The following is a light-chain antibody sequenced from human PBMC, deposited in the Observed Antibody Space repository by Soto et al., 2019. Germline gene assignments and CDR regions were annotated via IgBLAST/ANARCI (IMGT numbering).Light chain of an antibody. CDR2: GAS. Sequence: EIVMTQSPATLSVSPGERATLSCRASQSVSSNLAWYQQKPGQAPRLLIYGASTRATGIPARFSGSGSGTEFTLTISSLQSEDFEVYYCQQYSNWPRTLGQGAKVDI. CDR3: QQYSNWPRT. J-gene: IGKJ1*01. CDR1: QSVSSN. V-gene: IGKV3-15*01.